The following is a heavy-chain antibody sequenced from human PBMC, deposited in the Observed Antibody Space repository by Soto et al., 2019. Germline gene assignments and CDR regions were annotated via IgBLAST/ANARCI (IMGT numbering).Heavy chain of an antibody. CDR1: GFTFSSYW. CDR3: AGAPREGCSSTNCYSWFDP. D-gene: IGHD2-2*01. CDR2: INSDGSGA. Sequence: GGSLRLSCAASGFTFSSYWMHWVRQAPGKGLVWVSRINSDGSGARYAGSVEGRFNISRDNAKNTIYLQMNSLRVEDTAVYYCAGAPREGCSSTNCYSWFDPWGQGTLVTVSS. J-gene: IGHJ5*02. V-gene: IGHV3-74*01.